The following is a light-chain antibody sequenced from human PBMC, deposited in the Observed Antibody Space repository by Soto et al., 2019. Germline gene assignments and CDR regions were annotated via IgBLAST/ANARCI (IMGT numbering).Light chain of an antibody. CDR3: HQSYSTPER. J-gene: IGKJ1*01. CDR2: AAS. CDR1: QSISSY. Sequence: DIQMTQSPSSLSASVGDRVTITCLASQSISSYLNWYQQKPGKAPKLLIYAASSLQSGVPSRFSGSGSATDLTLTISSLQPQDFATYYCHQSYSTPERFGNRTKV. V-gene: IGKV1-39*01.